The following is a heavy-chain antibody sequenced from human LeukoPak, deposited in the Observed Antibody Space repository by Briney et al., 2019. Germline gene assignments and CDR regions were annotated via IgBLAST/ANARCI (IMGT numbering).Heavy chain of an antibody. CDR2: INPSGGST. V-gene: IGHV1-46*01. D-gene: IGHD1-7*01. J-gene: IGHJ6*03. Sequence: ASVKVSCKASGYTFTSYYMHWVRQAPGQGLEWMGIINPSGGSTSYAQKFQGRVTMTRDTSTSTVYMELSSLRSEDTAVYYCAKRRGLELLYYYYMDVWGKGTTVTVSS. CDR3: AKRRGLELLYYYYMDV. CDR1: GYTFTSYY.